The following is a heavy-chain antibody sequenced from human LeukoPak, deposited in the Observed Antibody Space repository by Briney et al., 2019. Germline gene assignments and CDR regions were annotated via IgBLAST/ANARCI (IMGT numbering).Heavy chain of an antibody. D-gene: IGHD2-21*02. CDR2: IYSSGST. CDR3: ERDRCGADCSSPSFDC. V-gene: IGHV4-61*02. J-gene: IGHJ4*02. CDR1: GGSITSGNYY. Sequence: SETLSLTCTVSGGSITSGNYYWGWIRQPAGKGLEWIGRIYSSGSTDYNPSLKSRLTMSVDTSKNQFSLKLNSVTAADTAVYYCERDRCGADCSSPSFDCWGQGTLVTVSS.